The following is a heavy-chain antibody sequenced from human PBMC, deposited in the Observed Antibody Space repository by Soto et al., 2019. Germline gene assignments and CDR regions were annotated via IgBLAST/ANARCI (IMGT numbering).Heavy chain of an antibody. D-gene: IGHD3-10*01. Sequence: GASVKVSCKASGYTFTSYAMHWVRQAPGQRLEWMGWINAGNGNTKYSQKFQGRVTITRDTSASTAYMELSSLRSEDTAVYYCAREIEALGGYYGSGSYPPDYWGQGTLVTVSS. CDR2: INAGNGNT. V-gene: IGHV1-3*01. J-gene: IGHJ4*02. CDR3: AREIEALGGYYGSGSYPPDY. CDR1: GYTFTSYA.